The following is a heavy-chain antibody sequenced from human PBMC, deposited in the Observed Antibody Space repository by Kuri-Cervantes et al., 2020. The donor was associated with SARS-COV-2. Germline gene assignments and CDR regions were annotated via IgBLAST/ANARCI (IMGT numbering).Heavy chain of an antibody. J-gene: IGHJ3*02. Sequence: SVKVSCKAFGGTFSSYAISWVRQAPGQGLEWMGGIIPIFGTANYAQKFQGRVTITADKSTSTAYMELSSLRSEDTAVYYCARATGTTGPRAFDIWGQGTMVTVSS. CDR3: ARATGTTGPRAFDI. CDR2: IIPIFGTA. D-gene: IGHD1-1*01. V-gene: IGHV1-69*06. CDR1: GGTFSSYA.